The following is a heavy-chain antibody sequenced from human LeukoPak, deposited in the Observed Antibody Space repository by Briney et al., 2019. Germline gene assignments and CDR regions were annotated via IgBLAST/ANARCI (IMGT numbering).Heavy chain of an antibody. V-gene: IGHV3-23*01. CDR1: GFTFSSYA. Sequence: PGGSLRLSCAASGFTFSSYAMSWVRQAPGKGLEWVSAISGSGSSTYYADSVKGRFTISRDNSKNTLYLQMNSLRAEDTAGYYCAKGSGYYGSGSYSLDYWGQGTLVTVSS. J-gene: IGHJ4*02. CDR3: AKGSGYYGSGSYSLDY. D-gene: IGHD3-10*01. CDR2: ISGSGSST.